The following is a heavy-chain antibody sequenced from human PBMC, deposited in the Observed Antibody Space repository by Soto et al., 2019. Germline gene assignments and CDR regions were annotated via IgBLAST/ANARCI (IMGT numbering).Heavy chain of an antibody. CDR2: IYSGGST. V-gene: IGHV3-66*01. J-gene: IGHJ4*02. CDR3: ARGFQAYSGYDSYYFDY. CDR1: GFTVSSNY. D-gene: IGHD5-12*01. Sequence: GGSLRLSCAASGFTVSSNYMSWVRQAPGKGLEWVSVIYSGGSTYYADSVKGRFTISRDNSKNTLYLQMNSLRAEDTAVYYCARGFQAYSGYDSYYFDYWGQGTLVTVSS.